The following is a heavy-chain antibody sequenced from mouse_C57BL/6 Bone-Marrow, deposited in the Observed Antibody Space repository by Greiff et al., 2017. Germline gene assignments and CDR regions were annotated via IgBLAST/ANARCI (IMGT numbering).Heavy chain of an antibody. CDR3: AIPNYYGSSYWYFDV. CDR2: INPNNGGT. D-gene: IGHD1-1*01. V-gene: IGHV1-18*01. CDR1: GYTFTDYN. Sequence: VQLQQSGPELVKPGASVKIPCKASGYTFTDYNMDWVKQSHGKSLEWIGDINPNNGGTIYNQKFKGKATLTVDKSSSTAYMELRSLTSEDTAVYYCAIPNYYGSSYWYFDVWGTGTTVTVSS. J-gene: IGHJ1*03.